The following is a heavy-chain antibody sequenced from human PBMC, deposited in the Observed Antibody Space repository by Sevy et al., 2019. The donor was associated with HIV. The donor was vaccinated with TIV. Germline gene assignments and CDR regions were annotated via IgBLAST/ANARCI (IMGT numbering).Heavy chain of an antibody. Sequence: GGSLRLSCAASGFTFNNYAMSWVRQAPGKGLEWVSTISGTGVNTYYADSVKGRFTISRDNSKNTLYLQMNSLRAEDTAVYDGTKDQGDFWSGYHTNSFDPWGQGTLVTVSS. CDR3: TKDQGDFWSGYHTNSFDP. CDR1: GFTFNNYA. D-gene: IGHD3-3*01. J-gene: IGHJ5*02. CDR2: ISGTGVNT. V-gene: IGHV3-23*01.